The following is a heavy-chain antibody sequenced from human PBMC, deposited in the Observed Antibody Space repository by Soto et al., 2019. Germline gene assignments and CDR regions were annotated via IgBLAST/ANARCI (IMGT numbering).Heavy chain of an antibody. CDR3: AGGDYDYALDV. CDR2: ISYDGRNT. V-gene: IGHV3-30*04. CDR1: RLTLSNYV. Sequence: QVQMVESGGGVVQPGRSLRLSCAASRLTLSNYVMHWVRQAPGKGLEWVAGISYDGRNTYYADSVTGLFSISRDNANNTLFLQMHSLRPEDTAVYYCAGGDYDYALDVWGQGTTVTVSS. J-gene: IGHJ6*02.